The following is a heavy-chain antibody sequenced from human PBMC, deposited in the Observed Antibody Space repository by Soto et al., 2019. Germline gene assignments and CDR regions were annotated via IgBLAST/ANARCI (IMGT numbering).Heavy chain of an antibody. CDR1: GGTFSSYT. J-gene: IGHJ5*02. D-gene: IGHD3-16*01. CDR2: IIPILGIA. Sequence: QVQLVQSGAEVKKPGSSVKVSCKASGGTFSSYTISWVRQAPGQGLEWMGRIIPILGIANYAQKFQGRVTMTADKSTSTAYMELSSLRSEDTAVYYCARGTYDYVLKRSRFDPWGQGTLVTVSS. V-gene: IGHV1-69*02. CDR3: ARGTYDYVLKRSRFDP.